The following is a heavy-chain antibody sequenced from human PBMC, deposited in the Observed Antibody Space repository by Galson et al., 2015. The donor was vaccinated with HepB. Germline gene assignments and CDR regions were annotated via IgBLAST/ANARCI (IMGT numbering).Heavy chain of an antibody. CDR2: INPNSGGT. V-gene: IGHV1-2*02. D-gene: IGHD6-13*01. J-gene: IGHJ4*02. CDR3: ARSNPAAADFDY. Sequence: SVKVSCKASGYTFTGYYMHWVRQTPGQGLEWMGWINPNSGGTNYAQKFQGRVTMTRDTSISTAYMELSRLRSDDTAVYYCARSNPAAADFDYWGQGTLVTVSS. CDR1: GYTFTGYY.